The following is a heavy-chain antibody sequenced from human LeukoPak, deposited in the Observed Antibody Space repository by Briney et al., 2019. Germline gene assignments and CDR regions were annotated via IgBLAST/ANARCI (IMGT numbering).Heavy chain of an antibody. CDR2: IYSGGST. D-gene: IGHD6-19*01. CDR3: ARGRAGTYAFDI. CDR1: GFTVCSNY. V-gene: IGHV3-53*01. J-gene: IGHJ3*02. Sequence: GGSLRLSCAASGFTVCSNYMSWVRQAPGKGLEWVSVIYSGGSTYYADSVKGRFTISRDNSKNTLYLQMNSLRAEDTAVYYCARGRAGTYAFDIWGQGTMVTVSS.